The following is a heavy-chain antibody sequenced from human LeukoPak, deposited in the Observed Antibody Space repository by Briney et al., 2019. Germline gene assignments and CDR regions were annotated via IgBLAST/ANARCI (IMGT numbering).Heavy chain of an antibody. CDR1: GFTFSSYA. V-gene: IGHV3-23*01. D-gene: IGHD3-3*01. CDR3: AKGSYTIFGVVIHDY. J-gene: IGHJ4*02. CDR2: ISGSGGST. Sequence: AGGTLRLSCAASGFTFSSYAMSWVRQAPGKGLEWVSAISGSGGSTYYADSVKGRFTISRDNSKNTLYLQMNSLRAEDTAVYYCAKGSYTIFGVVIHDYWGQGTLVTVSS.